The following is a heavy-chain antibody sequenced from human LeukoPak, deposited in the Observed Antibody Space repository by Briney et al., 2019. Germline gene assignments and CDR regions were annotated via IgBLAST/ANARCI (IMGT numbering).Heavy chain of an antibody. J-gene: IGHJ4*02. V-gene: IGHV3-30*03. CDR2: ISYDGSNK. D-gene: IGHD2-2*01. CDR3: ARGFRGIVVVPAANDY. CDR1: GFTFSSYS. Sequence: GGSLRLSCAASGFTFSSYSMNWVRQAPGKGLEWVAVISYDGSNKYYADSVKGRFTISRDNSKNTLYLQMNSLRAEDTAVYYCARGFRGIVVVPAANDYWGQGTLVTVSS.